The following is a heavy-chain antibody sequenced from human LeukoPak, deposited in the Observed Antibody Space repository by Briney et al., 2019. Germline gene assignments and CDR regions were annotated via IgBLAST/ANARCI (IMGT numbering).Heavy chain of an antibody. Sequence: GGSLRLSRAASGFSFTTFWMRWVPQAPGKGLEGVANIKPDATEKHYVDSVRGRFTISRDNAQNSLSLEMSSLRAEDTAVYYCARGVWSSRNAFDIWGQGTMVTVPS. CDR3: ARGVWSSRNAFDI. CDR1: GFSFTTFW. D-gene: IGHD1-14*01. CDR2: IKPDATEK. V-gene: IGHV3-7*01. J-gene: IGHJ3*02.